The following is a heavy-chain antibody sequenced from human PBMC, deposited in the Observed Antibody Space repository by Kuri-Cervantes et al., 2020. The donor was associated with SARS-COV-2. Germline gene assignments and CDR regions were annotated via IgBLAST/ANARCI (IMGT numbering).Heavy chain of an antibody. CDR2: MNPNSGNT. CDR3: ARRIDTAMVPNYYYGMDV. Sequence: ASVKVSCKASGYTFTSYDINWVRQATGQGLEWMGWMNPNSGNTGYAQKFQGRVTMTRNTSISTAYMELSSLRSEDTAVYYCARRIDTAMVPNYYYGMDVWGQGTTVTVSS. CDR1: GYTFTSYD. V-gene: IGHV1-8*01. J-gene: IGHJ6*02. D-gene: IGHD5-18*01.